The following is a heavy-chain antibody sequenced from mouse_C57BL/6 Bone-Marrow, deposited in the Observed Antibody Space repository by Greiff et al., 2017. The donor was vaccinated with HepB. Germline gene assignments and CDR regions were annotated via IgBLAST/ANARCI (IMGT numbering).Heavy chain of an antibody. CDR3: TRGGFDY. CDR2: IDPENGDT. J-gene: IGHJ2*01. CDR1: GFNIKDDY. Sequence: VQLQQSGAALVRPGASVKLSCTASGFNIKDDYMHWVKPRPEQGLEWIGWIDPENGDTEYASKVQGKATITADTSSNTAYLQLSSLTAEDTAVYYGTRGGFDYWGQGTTLTVSS. V-gene: IGHV14-4*01.